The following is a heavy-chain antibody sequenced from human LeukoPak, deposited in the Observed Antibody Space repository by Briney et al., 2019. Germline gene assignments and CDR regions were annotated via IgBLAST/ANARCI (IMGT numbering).Heavy chain of an antibody. CDR2: IYPGDSDI. J-gene: IGHJ4*02. V-gene: IGHV5-51*01. D-gene: IGHD1-7*01. CDR3: ARQLTGTIGY. CDR1: GYGFTSYW. Sequence: GESLKISCMCFGYGFTSYWIAWMRQMPGKGLEWMGIIYPGDSDIRYSPSFQGQVTISADKSISTAYLQWSSLKASDTAMYYCARQLTGTIGYWGQGTLVTVSS.